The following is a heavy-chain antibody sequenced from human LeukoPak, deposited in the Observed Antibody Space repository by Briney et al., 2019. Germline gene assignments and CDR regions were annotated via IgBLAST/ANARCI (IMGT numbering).Heavy chain of an antibody. CDR1: GGSISGSNW. Sequence: SETLSLTCAVSGGSISGSNWWSWVRQPPGKGLEWIGEIYHSGSTNYNPSLKSRVTISVDKSKNQFSLKLSSVTAADTAVYYCARAGSSSWYFDYWGQGTLVTVSS. CDR2: IYHSGST. D-gene: IGHD6-13*01. V-gene: IGHV4-4*02. J-gene: IGHJ4*02. CDR3: ARAGSSSWYFDY.